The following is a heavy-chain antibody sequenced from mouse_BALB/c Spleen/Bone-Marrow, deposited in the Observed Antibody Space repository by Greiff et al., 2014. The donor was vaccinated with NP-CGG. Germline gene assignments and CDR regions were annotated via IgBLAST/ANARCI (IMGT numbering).Heavy chain of an antibody. V-gene: IGHV1-54*01. CDR1: GYAFTNYL. D-gene: IGHD2-4*01. J-gene: IGHJ4*01. CDR3: ARAITDAMDY. Sequence: QVQLKESGAELVRPGTSVKVSCKGSGYAFTNYLIEWVKQRPGQGLEWIGVINSGSGGTKYNEKFKGKATLTADKSSSTAYKQLSSLTSDDSAVYFCARAITDAMDYWGQGTSVTVSS. CDR2: INSGSGGT.